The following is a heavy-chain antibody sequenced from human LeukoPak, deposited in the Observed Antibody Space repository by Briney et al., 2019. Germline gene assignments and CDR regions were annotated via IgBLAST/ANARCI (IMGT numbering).Heavy chain of an antibody. D-gene: IGHD1-26*01. CDR2: IWYDGSNK. CDR1: GFTFSSYA. V-gene: IGHV3-33*06. CDR3: AKETGSYHASLDY. Sequence: PGRSLRLSCAASGFTFSSYAMHWVRQAPGKGLEWVAVIWYDGSNKYYADSVEGRFTISRDNSQNTLYLQMNSLGAEDTAVYYCAKETGSYHASLDYWGQGTLVTVSS. J-gene: IGHJ4*02.